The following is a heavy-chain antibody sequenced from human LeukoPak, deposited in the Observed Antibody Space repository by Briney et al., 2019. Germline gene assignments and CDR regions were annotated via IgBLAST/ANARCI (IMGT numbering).Heavy chain of an antibody. Sequence: SETLSLTCTVSGGSISSYYWSWIRQPPGKGLEWIGYIYYSGSTNYNPSLKSRVTVSVDTSKNQFSLKLSSVTAADTAVYYCARLPNPSLLFDYWGQGTLVTVSS. CDR2: IYYSGST. CDR1: GGSISSYY. D-gene: IGHD2-15*01. V-gene: IGHV4-59*01. CDR3: ARLPNPSLLFDY. J-gene: IGHJ4*02.